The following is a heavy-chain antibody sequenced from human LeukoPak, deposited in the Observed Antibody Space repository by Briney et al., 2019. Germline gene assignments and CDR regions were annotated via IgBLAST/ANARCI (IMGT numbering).Heavy chain of an antibody. V-gene: IGHV3-23*01. J-gene: IGHJ4*02. CDR1: GFTFSTYV. CDR3: AKGRYSRSWYPDY. CDR2: ISTSGGST. D-gene: IGHD6-13*01. Sequence: GGSLRLSCAASGFTFSTYVMNWVRQAPGKGLEWASTISTSGGSTLYADSVKGRSTISRDNSKNTLYLQMISLRAEDTAVYYCAKGRYSRSWYPDYWGQGTLVTVSS.